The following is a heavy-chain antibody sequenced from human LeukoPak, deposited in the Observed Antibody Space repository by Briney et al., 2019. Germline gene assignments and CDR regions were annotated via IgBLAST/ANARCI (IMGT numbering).Heavy chain of an antibody. V-gene: IGHV4-39*01. CDR1: GDSISSISYY. D-gene: IGHD3-10*01. Sequence: TSETLSLTCTVSGDSISSISYYWDWIRQPPGKGLEWIGSIYYSGSTYYNPSLKSRVTISVDTSKKQFSLKLSSVTAADTAVYYCARQRYYGSGSYYNFLAFLNYWGQGTLVTVSS. CDR2: IYYSGST. CDR3: ARQRYYGSGSYYNFLAFLNY. J-gene: IGHJ4*02.